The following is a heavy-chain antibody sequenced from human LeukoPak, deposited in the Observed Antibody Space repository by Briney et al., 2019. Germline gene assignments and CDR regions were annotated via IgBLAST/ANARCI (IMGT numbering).Heavy chain of an antibody. CDR1: GVSISSYY. D-gene: IGHD3-10*01. CDR2: IHYSGST. J-gene: IGHJ6*03. CDR3: ARTTMVRGTYYMGV. V-gene: IGHV4-59*01. Sequence: SETLSLTCTVSGVSISSYYWSWIQQPPGKGLQWIGCIHYSGSTNYNPSLKSRVTISVDTSKNQFSLKLSSVTAADTAVYYCARTTMVRGTYYMGVWGKGTMVTISS.